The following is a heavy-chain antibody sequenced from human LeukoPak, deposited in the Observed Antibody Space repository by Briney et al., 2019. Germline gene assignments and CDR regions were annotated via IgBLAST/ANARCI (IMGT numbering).Heavy chain of an antibody. Sequence: GRSLRLSCAASGFTFSNYGMHWVRQAPGKGLEWVAVIWNDGSNKYYGDSVKGRFTISRDNSKNMLYLQMNSLRAEDTAVYYCARAIAAAAPGGIDYWGQGTLVTVSS. V-gene: IGHV3-33*01. CDR1: GFTFSNYG. CDR3: ARAIAAAAPGGIDY. D-gene: IGHD6-13*01. J-gene: IGHJ4*02. CDR2: IWNDGSNK.